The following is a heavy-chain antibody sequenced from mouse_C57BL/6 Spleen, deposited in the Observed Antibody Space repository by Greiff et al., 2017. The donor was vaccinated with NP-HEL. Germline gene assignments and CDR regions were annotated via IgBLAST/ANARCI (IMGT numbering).Heavy chain of an antibody. CDR2: IDPSDSET. CDR1: GYTFTSYW. V-gene: IGHV1-52*01. J-gene: IGHJ1*03. D-gene: IGHD1-1*01. Sequence: VQLQQPGAELVRPGSSVKLSCKASGYTFTSYWMHWVKQRPIQGLEWIGNIDPSDSETHYNQKFKDKATLTVDKSSSTAYMQLSSLTSEDSGVYYGATFTTVLDVWGTGTTVTVSS. CDR3: ATFTTVLDV.